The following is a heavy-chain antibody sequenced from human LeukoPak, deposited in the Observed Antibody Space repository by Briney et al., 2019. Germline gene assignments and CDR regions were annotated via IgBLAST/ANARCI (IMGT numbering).Heavy chain of an antibody. CDR3: ARSTRTSRKFDP. CDR2: INWNGGST. Sequence: GGSLRLSCAASGFTFDDYGMNWVRQAPGKGLEWVSGINWNGGSTGYADSVKGRFTISRDNAKNSLYLQMNSLRAEDTALYYCARSTRTSRKFDPWGQETLVTVSS. J-gene: IGHJ5*02. D-gene: IGHD1-26*01. CDR1: GFTFDDYG. V-gene: IGHV3-20*04.